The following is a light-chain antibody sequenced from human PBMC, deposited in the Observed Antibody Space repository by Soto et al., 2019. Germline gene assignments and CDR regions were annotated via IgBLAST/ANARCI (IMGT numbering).Light chain of an antibody. Sequence: ENVLTKSPGALSLSKEERATLSCRASQSVSSSYLAWYQQRPGQAPRLLLYGASTRATGIPDRFSGSGSGTDFTLTISSLQSEDFAVYYCQQYNNWPPITFGQGTRLEIK. V-gene: IGKV3-20*01. CDR3: QQYNNWPPIT. CDR2: GAS. J-gene: IGKJ5*01. CDR1: QSVSSSY.